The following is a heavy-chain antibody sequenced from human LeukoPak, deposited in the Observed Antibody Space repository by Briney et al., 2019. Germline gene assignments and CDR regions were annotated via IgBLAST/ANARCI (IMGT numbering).Heavy chain of an antibody. D-gene: IGHD2-2*01. J-gene: IGHJ4*02. Sequence: GGSLRLSCAASGFTVSTYCMTWVRQAPGKGLQCVSVIYSGGSTYYADSVKGRFTVSRDNSKNTLYLQMNSLRAEDTAMYYCARGLGYCTSTTCLLPFDYWGQGTLVTVSS. CDR3: ARGLGYCTSTTCLLPFDY. V-gene: IGHV3-53*01. CDR2: IYSGGST. CDR1: GFTVSTYC.